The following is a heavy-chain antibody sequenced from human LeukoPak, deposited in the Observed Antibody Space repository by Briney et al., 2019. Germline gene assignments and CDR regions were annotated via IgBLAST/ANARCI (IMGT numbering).Heavy chain of an antibody. CDR3: AVRYCSGGSCYHYFDY. CDR1: GFTFNTYG. CDR2: INPNSGGT. V-gene: IGHV1-2*02. D-gene: IGHD2-15*01. Sequence: ASVKVSCKTSGFTFNTYGITWVRQAPGQGLEWMGWINPNSGGTNYAQKFQGRVTMTRDTSISTAYMELSRLRSDDTAVYYCAVRYCSGGSCYHYFDYGGQGTLVTVSS. J-gene: IGHJ4*02.